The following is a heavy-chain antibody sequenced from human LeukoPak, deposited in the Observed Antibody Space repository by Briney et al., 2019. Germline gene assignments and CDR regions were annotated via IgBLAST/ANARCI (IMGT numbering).Heavy chain of an antibody. CDR2: ISGYNGNT. J-gene: IGHJ4*02. D-gene: IGHD5-12*01. V-gene: IGHV1-18*04. CDR3: ARNSGYDYGY. Sequence: ASVKVSCKASGYTFTSYYMHWVRQAPGQGLEWMGWISGYNGNTNYAQKLQGRVTLTTDTSTSTAYMELRSLRSDDTAVYYCARNSGYDYGYWGQGTRVTVSS. CDR1: GYTFTSYY.